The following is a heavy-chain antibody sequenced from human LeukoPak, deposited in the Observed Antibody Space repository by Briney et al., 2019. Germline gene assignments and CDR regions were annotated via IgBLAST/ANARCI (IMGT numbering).Heavy chain of an antibody. CDR2: ISYDGNNK. D-gene: IGHD3-22*01. Sequence: GRSLRLSCAASGFTYNICAMHWVRQAPGKGLEWVTSISYDGNNKKYADSVRGRFTISRDNSKNTLYLQMNSLRADDTAVYYCVRGVGLYDSIGYFDYWGPGTLLIVSS. V-gene: IGHV3-30-3*01. CDR3: VRGVGLYDSIGYFDY. J-gene: IGHJ4*02. CDR1: GFTYNICA.